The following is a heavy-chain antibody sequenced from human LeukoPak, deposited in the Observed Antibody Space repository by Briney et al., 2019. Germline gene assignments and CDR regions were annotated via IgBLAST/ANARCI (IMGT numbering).Heavy chain of an antibody. V-gene: IGHV4-34*01. CDR2: INHSGST. CDR1: AGSFSDYY. D-gene: IGHD3-10*01. J-gene: IGHJ6*03. CDR3: ARGLEVRGVIYYYYYMDV. Sequence: SETLSLACAVYAGSFSDYYWYWIRQPPEKGLEWIGEINHSGSTNYNPSLKSRVTISVDTSKNQFSLKLSSVTAADTAVYYCARGLEVRGVIYYYYYMDVWGKGTTVTVSS.